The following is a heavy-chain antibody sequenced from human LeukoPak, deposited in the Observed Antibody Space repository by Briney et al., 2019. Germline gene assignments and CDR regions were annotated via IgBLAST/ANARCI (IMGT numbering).Heavy chain of an antibody. V-gene: IGHV4-59*01. Sequence: PSEPLSLTCTVSGDSISSYYWSWIRQPPGKGLEWIGYIYHSGSTNYNPSLKSRVTISADTSKDQFSLKLASVTAADTAVYYCATGYSSTWCYFDYWGQGTLVTVSS. CDR2: IYHSGST. CDR1: GDSISSYY. D-gene: IGHD6-13*01. CDR3: ATGYSSTWCYFDY. J-gene: IGHJ4*02.